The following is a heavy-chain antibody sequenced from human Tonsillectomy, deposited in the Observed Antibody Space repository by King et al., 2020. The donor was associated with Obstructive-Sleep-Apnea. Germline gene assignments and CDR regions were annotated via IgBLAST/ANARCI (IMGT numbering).Heavy chain of an antibody. CDR2: ISGSGGST. CDR3: AKESGRLITMVRGVIRWFDP. J-gene: IGHJ5*02. V-gene: IGHV3-23*04. Sequence: VQLVESGGGLVQPGGSLRLSCAASGFTFSSYAMSWVRQAPGKGLEWVSAISGSGGSTYYADSVKGRFTISRDNSKNTLYLQMNSLIAVDTAVYYCAKESGRLITMVRGVIRWFDPWGQGTLVTVSS. D-gene: IGHD3-10*01. CDR1: GFTFSSYA.